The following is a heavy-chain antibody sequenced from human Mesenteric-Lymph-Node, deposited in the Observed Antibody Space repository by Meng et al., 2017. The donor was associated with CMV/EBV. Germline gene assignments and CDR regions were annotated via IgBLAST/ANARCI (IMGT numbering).Heavy chain of an antibody. Sequence: ASVKVSCKASGYTFTSYGISWVRQAPGQGLEWMGWISAYNGNTNYAQKLQGRVTMTTDTSTSTAYMELRSLRSDDTAVYYCARGYCSGGSCYRSNWFDPWGQGTLVTVSS. CDR2: ISAYNGNT. CDR1: GYTFTSYG. D-gene: IGHD2-15*01. CDR3: ARGYCSGGSCYRSNWFDP. J-gene: IGHJ5*02. V-gene: IGHV1-18*01.